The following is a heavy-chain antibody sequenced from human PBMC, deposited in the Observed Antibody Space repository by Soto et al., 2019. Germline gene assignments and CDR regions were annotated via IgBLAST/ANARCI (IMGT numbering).Heavy chain of an antibody. CDR2: INAGNGDT. Sequence: ASVKVSCKASGYTFTNYAMHWVRQAPGQRLEWMGWINAGNGDTKYSQKFQGRVTITRDTSASTAYMELSSLRSEDTAVYYCARVSGYYLPDYWGQGTLVTVSS. D-gene: IGHD5-12*01. V-gene: IGHV1-3*01. J-gene: IGHJ4*02. CDR1: GYTFTNYA. CDR3: ARVSGYYLPDY.